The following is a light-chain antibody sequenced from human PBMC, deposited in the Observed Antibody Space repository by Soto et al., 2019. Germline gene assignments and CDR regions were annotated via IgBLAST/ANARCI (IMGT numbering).Light chain of an antibody. CDR1: SSDVGGYNY. J-gene: IGLJ2*01. V-gene: IGLV2-14*01. CDR2: DVS. Sequence: QSALTQRASVSGSPGQSITISCTGTSSDVGGYNYVSWYQQHPGKAPKLMIYDVSNRPSGVSNRFSGSKSGNTASLTISGLQAEDEADYYCSSYTSSSTGVFGGGTKLTVL. CDR3: SSYTSSSTGV.